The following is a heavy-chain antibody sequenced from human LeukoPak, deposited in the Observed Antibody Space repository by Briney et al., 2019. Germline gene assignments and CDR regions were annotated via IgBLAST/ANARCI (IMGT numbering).Heavy chain of an antibody. CDR3: ASGGYSYGFDY. Sequence: PSETLSLTCTVSGDSIGTFYWSWLRQPPGKGLEWIGYIYHNGNTYYSPSLKSRVTISVDRSKNQLSLKLSSVTAADTAMYYCASGGYSYGFDYWGQGTLVTVSS. CDR1: GDSIGTFY. V-gene: IGHV4-59*12. D-gene: IGHD5-18*01. J-gene: IGHJ4*02. CDR2: IYHNGNT.